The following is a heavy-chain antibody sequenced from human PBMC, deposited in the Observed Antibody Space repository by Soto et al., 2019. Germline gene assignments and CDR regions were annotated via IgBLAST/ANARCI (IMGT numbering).Heavy chain of an antibody. CDR3: ARNPPHGYCSSTSCYELGWFDP. V-gene: IGHV1-18*01. D-gene: IGHD2-2*01. CDR2: ISAYNGNT. J-gene: IGHJ5*02. Sequence: ASVKVSCKASGYTFTSYGISWVRQAPGQGLEWMGWISAYNGNTNYAQKLQGRVTMTTDTSTSTAYMELRSLGSDDTAVYYCARNPPHGYCSSTSCYELGWFDPWGQGTLVTVSS. CDR1: GYTFTSYG.